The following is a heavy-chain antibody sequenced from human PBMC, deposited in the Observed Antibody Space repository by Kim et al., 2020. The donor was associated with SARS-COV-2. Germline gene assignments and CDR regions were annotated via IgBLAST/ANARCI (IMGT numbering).Heavy chain of an antibody. Sequence: ASVKVSCKVSGYTLTELSMHWVRQAPGKGLEWMGGFDPEDGETIYAQKFQGRVTMTEDTSTDTAYMELSSLRSEDTAVYYCATANYDSSGYYGGYDYWGQGTLVTVSS. CDR3: ATANYDSSGYYGGYDY. D-gene: IGHD3-22*01. J-gene: IGHJ4*02. CDR2: FDPEDGET. V-gene: IGHV1-24*01. CDR1: GYTLTELS.